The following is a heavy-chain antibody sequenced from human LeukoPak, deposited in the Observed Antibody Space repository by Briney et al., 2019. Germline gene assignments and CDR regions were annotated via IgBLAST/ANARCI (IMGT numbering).Heavy chain of an antibody. Sequence: PGRSLRLSCAASGFTFSSYAMHWVRQAPGKGLEWAAVISYDGSNKYYADSVKGRFTISRDNSKNTLYLQMNSLRAEDTAVYYCARDYLPLGYSSGWIYYYYGMDVWGKGTTVTVSS. V-gene: IGHV3-30*04. J-gene: IGHJ6*04. CDR3: ARDYLPLGYSSGWIYYYYGMDV. D-gene: IGHD6-19*01. CDR2: ISYDGSNK. CDR1: GFTFSSYA.